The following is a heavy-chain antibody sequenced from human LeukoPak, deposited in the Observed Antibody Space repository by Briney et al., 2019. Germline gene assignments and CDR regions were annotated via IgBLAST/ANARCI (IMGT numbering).Heavy chain of an antibody. V-gene: IGHV3-23*01. CDR3: AKDGQIRGAIPHYFEP. D-gene: IGHD3-10*01. CDR2: VSASGRRT. CDR1: GFTFSNYG. Sequence: PGGSLRLSCAASGFTFSNYGMSWVRQAPGRGLEWVSSVSASGRRTYYAGSVRGRFTISSDSSNNTLYLQMASLRAEDTAAYYCAKDGQIRGAIPHYFEPWGQGTQVTVSS. J-gene: IGHJ4*02.